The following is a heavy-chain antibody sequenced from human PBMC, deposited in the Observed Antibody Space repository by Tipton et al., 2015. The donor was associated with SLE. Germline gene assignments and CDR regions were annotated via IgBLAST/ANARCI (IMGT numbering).Heavy chain of an antibody. D-gene: IGHD4-17*01. CDR2: IFYDGSIT. V-gene: IGHV3-30*04. Sequence: SLRLSCTASGFTFSSFAMHWVRQAPGKGLEWVALIFYDGSITYYADSVKGRFTISRESSKNTVHLEMNSLRSEDTAVYYCARDGSLYGDYFDYWGQGTLVTVSS. CDR3: ARDGSLYGDYFDY. J-gene: IGHJ4*02. CDR1: GFTFSSFA.